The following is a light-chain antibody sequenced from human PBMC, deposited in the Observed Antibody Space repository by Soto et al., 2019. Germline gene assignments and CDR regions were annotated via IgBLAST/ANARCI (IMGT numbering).Light chain of an antibody. J-gene: IGKJ4*01. Sequence: EIGLTQSPATLSLSPGERAILSCRASQSVSSYLAWYQQKPGQAPRLLIYDASNRANGIPARFSGSGSGTDFTLTISSLEPEDVAVYYCQQRSNWPLTFGGGTKGAIK. V-gene: IGKV3-11*01. CDR3: QQRSNWPLT. CDR1: QSVSSY. CDR2: DAS.